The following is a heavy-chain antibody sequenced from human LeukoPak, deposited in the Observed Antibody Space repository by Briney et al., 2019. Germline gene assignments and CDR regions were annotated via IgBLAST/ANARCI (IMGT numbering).Heavy chain of an antibody. D-gene: IGHD3-22*01. CDR2: INPSGGST. CDR1: GYTFTSYY. Sequence: ASVKVSCKASGYTFTSYYMHWVRQALGQGLEWMGIINPSGGSTSYAQKFQGRVTMTRDTSTSTVYMELSSLRSEDTAVYYCARNKGMYYYDREAFDYWGQGTLVTVSS. V-gene: IGHV1-46*01. J-gene: IGHJ4*02. CDR3: ARNKGMYYYDREAFDY.